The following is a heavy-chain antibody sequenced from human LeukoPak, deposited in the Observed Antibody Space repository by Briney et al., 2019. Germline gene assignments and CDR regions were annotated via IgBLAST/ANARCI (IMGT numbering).Heavy chain of an antibody. D-gene: IGHD3-16*01. CDR2: IYYSGGT. CDR3: ARERGIKSFDP. J-gene: IGHJ5*02. V-gene: IGHV4-59*01. Sequence: SETLSLTCTVSGGSISSYYWSWIRQPPGKGLEWIGYIYYSGGTNYNPSLKSRVTISVDTSKNQFSLKLSSVTAADTAVYYCARERGIKSFDPWGQGTLVTVSS. CDR1: GGSISSYY.